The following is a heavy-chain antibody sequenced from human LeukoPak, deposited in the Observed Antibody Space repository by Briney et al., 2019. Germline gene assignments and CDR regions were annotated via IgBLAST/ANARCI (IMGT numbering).Heavy chain of an antibody. Sequence: GGSLRLSCAASGFTFSSYWMHWVRQAPGEGLVWVSRINSDGSSTSYADSVKGRFTISRDNAKNTLYLQMNSLRAEDTAVYYCARDVGGDYFDYWGQGTLVTVSS. V-gene: IGHV3-74*01. CDR3: ARDVGGDYFDY. D-gene: IGHD2-21*01. CDR2: INSDGSST. CDR1: GFTFSSYW. J-gene: IGHJ4*02.